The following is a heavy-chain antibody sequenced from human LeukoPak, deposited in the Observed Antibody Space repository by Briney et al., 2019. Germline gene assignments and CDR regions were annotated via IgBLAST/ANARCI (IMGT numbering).Heavy chain of an antibody. CDR1: GFTVSTYG. CDR3: ASDDY. CDR2: IRDDGSNK. V-gene: IGHV3-30*02. J-gene: IGHJ4*02. Sequence: GGSLRLSCAASGFTVSTYGMHWVRQAPGKGLEWVAFIRDDGSNKHYVDSVKGRFTISRDNSKNTLYLQMNSLRAEDTAIYYCASDDYWGQGTLVAVSS.